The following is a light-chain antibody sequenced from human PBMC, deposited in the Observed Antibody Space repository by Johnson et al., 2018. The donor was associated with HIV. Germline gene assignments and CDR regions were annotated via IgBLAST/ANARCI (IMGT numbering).Light chain of an antibody. Sequence: SILTQPPSVSAAPVQKVTISCSGSSSNIGNNYVSWYQQLPGTAPKLLIYENNKRPSGIPDRFSGSKSGTSATLGITGLQTVDEADYYCGTWDSSLSSYVFGTGTKVTGL. J-gene: IGLJ1*01. V-gene: IGLV1-51*02. CDR3: GTWDSSLSSYV. CDR2: ENN. CDR1: SSNIGNNY.